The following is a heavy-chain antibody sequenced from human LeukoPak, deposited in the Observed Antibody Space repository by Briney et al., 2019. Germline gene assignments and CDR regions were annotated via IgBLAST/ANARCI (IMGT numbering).Heavy chain of an antibody. D-gene: IGHD2-2*01. V-gene: IGHV3-21*01. CDR1: GFTFSSYS. Sequence: GGSLRLSCAASGFTFSSYSMNWVRQAPGKGLEWVSSISSSSSYIYYADSVKGRFTISRDDAKNSLYLQMNSLRAEDTAVYYCARVGRQYQPVDYWGQGTLVTVSS. CDR3: ARVGRQYQPVDY. J-gene: IGHJ4*02. CDR2: ISSSSSYI.